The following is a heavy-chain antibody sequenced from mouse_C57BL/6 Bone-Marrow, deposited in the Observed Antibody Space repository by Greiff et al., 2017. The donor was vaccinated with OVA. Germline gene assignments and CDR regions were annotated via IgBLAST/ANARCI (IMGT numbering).Heavy chain of an antibody. D-gene: IGHD3-3*01. V-gene: IGHV5-17*01. Sequence: EVQLQQSGGGLVKPGGSLKLSCAASGFTFSDYGMHWVRQAPEKGLEWVAYISSGSSTIYYADTVKGRFTISRDNAKNTLFLQMTSLRSEDTAMYYCASQGTAPFDYWGQGTTLTVSS. J-gene: IGHJ2*01. CDR3: ASQGTAPFDY. CDR1: GFTFSDYG. CDR2: ISSGSSTI.